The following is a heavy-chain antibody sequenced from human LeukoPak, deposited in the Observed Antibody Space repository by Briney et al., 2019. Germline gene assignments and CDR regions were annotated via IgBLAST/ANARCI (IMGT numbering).Heavy chain of an antibody. CDR2: IIPILGIA. CDR1: GGTFSSYA. D-gene: IGHD1-26*01. Sequence: SVKVSCKASGGTFSSYAISWVRQAPGQGLAWMGRIIPILGIANYAQKFQGRVTITADKSTSTAYMALSSLRSEDTAVYYCARQGGRELLEGYFDYWGQGTLVTVSS. V-gene: IGHV1-69*04. J-gene: IGHJ4*02. CDR3: ARQGGRELLEGYFDY.